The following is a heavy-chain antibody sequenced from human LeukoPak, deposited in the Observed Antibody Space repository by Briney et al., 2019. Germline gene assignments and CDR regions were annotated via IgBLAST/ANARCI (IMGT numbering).Heavy chain of an antibody. D-gene: IGHD4-23*01. CDR1: GFTFSTSA. J-gene: IGHJ3*02. CDR2: IIVGSGTT. Sequence: GASVKVSCESSGFTFSTSAAQWVRQARGQRLEWIGWIIVGSGTTNYAQSLQGRLTITRDMSTNTAHMELTSLRSEDTAVYYCAAERYGGISDCCNFEIWGQGTLVTVSS. V-gene: IGHV1-58*01. CDR3: AAERYGGISDCCNFEI.